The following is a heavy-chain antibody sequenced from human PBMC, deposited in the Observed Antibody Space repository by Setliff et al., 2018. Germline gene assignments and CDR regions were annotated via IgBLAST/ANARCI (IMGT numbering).Heavy chain of an antibody. CDR3: ARQAVAGSDAFGI. Sequence: GESLKISCKGSGHSFTSYWIGWVRQMPGKGLEWMGIIYPGDSDTRYSPSFQGQVTISADKSISTAYLQWSSLKASDTAMYYCARQAVAGSDAFGIWGQGTMVTVSS. V-gene: IGHV5-51*01. D-gene: IGHD6-19*01. CDR2: IYPGDSDT. CDR1: GHSFTSYW. J-gene: IGHJ3*02.